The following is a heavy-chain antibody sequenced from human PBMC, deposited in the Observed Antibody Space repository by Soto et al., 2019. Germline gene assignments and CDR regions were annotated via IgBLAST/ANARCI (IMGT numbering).Heavy chain of an antibody. V-gene: IGHV1-18*01. CDR2: ISGDSGNT. Sequence: QVHLVQSGGELKKPGASVKVSCKAAGYNFTTYGISWGRQAPGQGLEWMGWISGDSGNTKFAPKLQDRITMTTDTSAGTAYMALRRLRSGDTAAYSCPREGQQQAQTTYSYFYGMDIWGQGTTVTVSS. J-gene: IGHJ6*01. D-gene: IGHD6-13*01. CDR3: PREGQQQAQTTYSYFYGMDI. CDR1: GYNFTTYG.